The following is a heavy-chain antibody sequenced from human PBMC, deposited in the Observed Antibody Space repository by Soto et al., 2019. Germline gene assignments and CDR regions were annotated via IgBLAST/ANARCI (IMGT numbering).Heavy chain of an antibody. CDR2: INAGYGNT. J-gene: IGHJ4*02. Sequence: ASVKVSCKASGYTFSSYAMHWVRQAPGQRLEWMGWINAGYGNTKSSQKFQDRVTISRDTSASTAYMELTSLRSEDTAVNYCARDTGDGTFDFWGQGTLVTVSS. CDR3: ARDTGDGTFDF. CDR1: GYTFSSYA. D-gene: IGHD7-27*01. V-gene: IGHV1-3*01.